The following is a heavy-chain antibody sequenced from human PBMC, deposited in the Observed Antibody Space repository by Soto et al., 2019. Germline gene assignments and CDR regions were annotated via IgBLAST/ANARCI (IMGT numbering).Heavy chain of an antibody. CDR2: ISSNGGST. J-gene: IGHJ5*02. CDR3: ARAYSSSSVWFDP. D-gene: IGHD6-6*01. Sequence: EVQLVESGGGLVQPGGSLRLSCAASGFTFSSYAMHWVRQAPGKGLEYVSAISSNGGSTYYAHSVKGRFTISRDNSKNTLYLQMGSLRAEDMAVYYCARAYSSSSVWFDPWGQGTLVTVSS. CDR1: GFTFSSYA. V-gene: IGHV3-64*01.